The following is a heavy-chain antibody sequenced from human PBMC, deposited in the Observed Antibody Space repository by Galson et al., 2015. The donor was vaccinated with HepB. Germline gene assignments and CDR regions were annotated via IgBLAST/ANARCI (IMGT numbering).Heavy chain of an antibody. V-gene: IGHV3-30*04. Sequence: SLRLSCAASGFTFSSYAMHWVRQAPGKGLEWVAVISYDGSIKYYADSVKGRFIISRDNSKNTLYLQMNSLRAEDTAVYYCARDLYIRAGGGGGSFLGYWGQGTLVTVSS. CDR1: GFTFSSYA. CDR3: ARDLYIRAGGGGGSFLGY. CDR2: ISYDGSIK. D-gene: IGHD1-26*01. J-gene: IGHJ4*02.